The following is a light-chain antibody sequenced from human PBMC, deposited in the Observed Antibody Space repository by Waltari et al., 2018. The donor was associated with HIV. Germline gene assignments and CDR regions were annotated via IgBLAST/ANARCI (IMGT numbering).Light chain of an antibody. Sequence: QSALTQPASVSGSPGQSITISCTGTSSDVGDYNYVSWYQQHPGKAPKLMIYDVTNRPSGMSNRFSGSKSGNTASLTISGLQAEDEADYYCSSYTSSSTSVVFGGGTKLTVL. CDR3: SSYTSSSTSVV. V-gene: IGLV2-14*03. CDR2: DVT. J-gene: IGLJ2*01. CDR1: SSDVGDYNY.